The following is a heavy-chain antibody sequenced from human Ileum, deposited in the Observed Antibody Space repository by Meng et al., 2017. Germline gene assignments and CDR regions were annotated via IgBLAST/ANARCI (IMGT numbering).Heavy chain of an antibody. CDR3: ARHGAFRSHLDD. CDR2: FFYGGTT. V-gene: IGHV4-39*01. CDR1: GGSISSRTSY. J-gene: IGHJ4*02. Sequence: QLQLQESGPGLVKPSETLSLTCSVSGGSISSRTSYWGWLRQPPGMGLEWIVSFFYGGTTYYNPSLESRVTTSVDTSKSQFSLNLKSVSAADTAVYFCARHGAFRSHLDDWGQGTLVTVSS. D-gene: IGHD3-3*02.